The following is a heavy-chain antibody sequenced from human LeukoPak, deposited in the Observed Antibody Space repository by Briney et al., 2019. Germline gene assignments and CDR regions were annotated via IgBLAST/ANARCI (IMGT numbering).Heavy chain of an antibody. CDR3: ARDFGSSSDY. D-gene: IGHD6-6*01. CDR1: GFTFSSYA. CDR2: ISYDGSNK. J-gene: IGHJ4*02. Sequence: GGSLRLSCAASGFTFSSYAMHWVRQAPGKGLERVAVISYDGSNKYYADSVRGRFTISRDNSKNTLYLQMNSLRAEDTAVYYCARDFGSSSDYWGQGTLVTVSS. V-gene: IGHV3-30*01.